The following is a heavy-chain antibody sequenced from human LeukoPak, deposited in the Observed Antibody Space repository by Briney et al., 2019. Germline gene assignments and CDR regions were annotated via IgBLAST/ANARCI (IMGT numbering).Heavy chain of an antibody. V-gene: IGHV3-33*01. CDR1: GFTFSSYG. D-gene: IGHD6-13*01. CDR3: ARDGAQYSSSWWWWFDP. J-gene: IGHJ5*02. Sequence: GRSLRLSCAASGFTFSSYGMHWVRQAPGKGLEWVAVICYDGSNKYYADSVNGRFTISRDNSKNTLYLQMNTLRAEDTAVYYCARDGAQYSSSWWWWFDPWGQGTLVTVSS. CDR2: ICYDGSNK.